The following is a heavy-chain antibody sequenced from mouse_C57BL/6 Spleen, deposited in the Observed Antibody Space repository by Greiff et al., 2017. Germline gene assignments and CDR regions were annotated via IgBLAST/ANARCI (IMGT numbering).Heavy chain of an antibody. CDR2: ISSGGSYT. Sequence: EVKLVESGGDLVKPGGSLKLSCAASGFTFSSYGMSWVRPTPDKRLEWVATISSGGSYTYYPDSVKGRFTISRDNAKNTLYLQMSSLKSEDTAMYYCARTVVATNDSWGQGTTLTVSS. CDR1: GFTFSSYG. CDR3: ARTVVATNDS. D-gene: IGHD1-1*01. J-gene: IGHJ2*01. V-gene: IGHV5-6*01.